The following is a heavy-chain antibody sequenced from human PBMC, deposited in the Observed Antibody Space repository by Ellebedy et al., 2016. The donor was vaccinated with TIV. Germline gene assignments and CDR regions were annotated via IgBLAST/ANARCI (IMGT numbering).Heavy chain of an antibody. J-gene: IGHJ4*02. D-gene: IGHD4-11*01. CDR2: ISSSSSYI. V-gene: IGHV3-21*01. CDR3: AFNYSAQRVLF. CDR1: GFTFSSYS. Sequence: GESLKISXAASGFTFSSYSMNWVRQAPGKGLEWVSSISSSSSYIYYADSVKGRFTISRDNAKNSLYLQMNSLRAEDTAVYYCAFNYSAQRVLFWGQGTLVTVSS.